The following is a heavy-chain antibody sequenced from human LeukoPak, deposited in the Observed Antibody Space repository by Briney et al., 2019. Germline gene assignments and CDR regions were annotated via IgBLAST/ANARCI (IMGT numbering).Heavy chain of an antibody. D-gene: IGHD2-2*01. V-gene: IGHV1-69-2*01. J-gene: IGHJ5*02. CDR2: VDPEDGET. CDR1: GYTFTDYY. Sequence: ASVKISCKXSGYTFTDYYMHWVQQAPGKGLEWMGLVDPEDGETIYAEKFQGRVTITADTSTDTAYMELSSLRSEDTAVYYCATNGGGVCSSTSCFLDPWGQGTLVTVSS. CDR3: ATNGGGVCSSTSCFLDP.